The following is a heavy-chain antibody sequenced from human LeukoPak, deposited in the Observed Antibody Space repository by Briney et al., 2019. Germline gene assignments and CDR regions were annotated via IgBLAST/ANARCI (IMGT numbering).Heavy chain of an antibody. D-gene: IGHD5-24*01. CDR2: MNPNSSNT. V-gene: IGHV1-8*01. CDR3: AREGQRWLQFPFSY. J-gene: IGHJ4*02. Sequence: GASVTVSCKASGYTFTSYDINWVRQATGQGLEWMGWMNPNSSNTGYAQTFQGRVTMTRNTSISTAYMELSSLRSEDTAVYYCAREGQRWLQFPFSYWGQGTLVTVSS. CDR1: GYTFTSYD.